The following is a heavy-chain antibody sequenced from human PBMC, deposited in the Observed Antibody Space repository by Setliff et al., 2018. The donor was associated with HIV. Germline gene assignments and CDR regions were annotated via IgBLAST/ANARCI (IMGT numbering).Heavy chain of an antibody. CDR1: GYTFTTYS. J-gene: IGHJ4*02. CDR3: ARDWYAVAGTGFDY. CDR2: INTNTGNP. V-gene: IGHV7-4-1*02. D-gene: IGHD6-19*01. Sequence: ASVKVSCKASGYTFTTYSMNWVRQAPGQGLEWMGWINTNTGNPTYAQAFTGRFVFSLDTSVSTACLQISSLKAEDTAIYYCARDWYAVAGTGFDYWGQGTLVTVSS.